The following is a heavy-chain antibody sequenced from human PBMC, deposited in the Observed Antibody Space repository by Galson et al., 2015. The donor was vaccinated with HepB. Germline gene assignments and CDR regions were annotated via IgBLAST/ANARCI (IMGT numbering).Heavy chain of an antibody. CDR1: GGSFSGYY. D-gene: IGHD6-19*01. Sequence: ETLSLTCAVYGGSFSGYYWNWIRQPPGKGLEWIGETNHSGSTNYNPSLKSRVTISVDTSKNQFSLKLSSVTAADTAVYYCARFVGGSGWYDLVFRFDPWGQGTLVTVSS. J-gene: IGHJ5*02. CDR2: TNHSGST. V-gene: IGHV4-34*01. CDR3: ARFVGGSGWYDLVFRFDP.